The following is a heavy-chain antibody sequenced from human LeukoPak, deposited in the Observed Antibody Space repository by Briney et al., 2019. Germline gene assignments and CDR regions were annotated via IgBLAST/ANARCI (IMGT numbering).Heavy chain of an antibody. J-gene: IGHJ4*02. CDR3: ASVDYDYVWGSCLFDY. CDR1: GFTVSSNY. D-gene: IGHD3-16*01. CDR2: IYSGGST. V-gene: IGHV3-66*01. Sequence: GGSLRLSCAASGFTVSSNYMSWVRQAPGKGLEWVSGIYSGGSTYYADSVKGRFTISRDNSKNTLYLQMNSLRAEDTAVYYCASVDYDYVWGSCLFDYWGQGTLVTVSS.